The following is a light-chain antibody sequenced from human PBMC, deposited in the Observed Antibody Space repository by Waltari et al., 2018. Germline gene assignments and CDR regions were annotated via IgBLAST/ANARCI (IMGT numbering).Light chain of an antibody. CDR2: WAS. V-gene: IGKV4-1*01. CDR3: QQYYSTPHA. J-gene: IGKJ2*01. CDR1: QSVLYSSNNKNY. Sequence: DIVMTQSPDSLAVSLGERAAINCKSSQSVLYSSNNKNYLAWYQQKPGQPPRLLIYWASTRESGVPDRFSGSGSGTDFTRTISSLQAEDVAVYHCQQYYSTPHAFGQGTKLEIK.